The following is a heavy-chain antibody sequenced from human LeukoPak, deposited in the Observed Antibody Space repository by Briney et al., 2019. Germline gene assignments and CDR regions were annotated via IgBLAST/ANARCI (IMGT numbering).Heavy chain of an antibody. D-gene: IGHD1-14*01. V-gene: IGHV4-59*08. J-gene: IGHJ2*01. CDR2: IYYSGST. Sequence: SETLSLTCTVSGGSISSYYWSWIRQPPGKGLEWIGYIYYSGSTNYNPSPKSRVTISVDTSKNQFSLKLSSVTAADTAVYYCARPGPRNDYGYFDLWGRGTLVTVSS. CDR3: ARPGPRNDYGYFDL. CDR1: GGSISSYY.